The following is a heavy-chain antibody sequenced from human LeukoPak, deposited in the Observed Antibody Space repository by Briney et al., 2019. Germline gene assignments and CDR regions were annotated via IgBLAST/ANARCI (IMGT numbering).Heavy chain of an antibody. V-gene: IGHV3-30-3*01. CDR2: MSYDGSNK. CDR1: GFTFSSYA. CDR3: ARDLGDYGDY. Sequence: GGSLRLSCAASGFTFSSYAMHWVRQAPGKGLEWVAVMSYDGSNKYYADSVKGRFTISRDNSKNTLYLQMNSLRAEDTAVYYCARDLGDYGDYWGQGTLVTVSS. J-gene: IGHJ4*02.